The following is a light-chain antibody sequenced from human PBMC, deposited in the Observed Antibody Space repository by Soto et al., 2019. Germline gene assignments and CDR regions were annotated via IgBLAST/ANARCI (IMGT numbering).Light chain of an antibody. CDR2: DAS. CDR3: QQYNYFWA. J-gene: IGKJ1*01. CDR1: QSISSW. V-gene: IGKV1-5*01. Sequence: DIPMTQSPSTLSASVGDRVTITCRASQSISSWLAWYQQKPGKAPKLLIYDASNLESGVPSRFSGGGSGTEFSLTISSLQPDDFATYYCQQYNYFWAFGQGPRVEIK.